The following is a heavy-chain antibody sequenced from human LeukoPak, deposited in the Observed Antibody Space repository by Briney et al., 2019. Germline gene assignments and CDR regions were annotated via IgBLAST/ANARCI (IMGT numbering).Heavy chain of an antibody. J-gene: IGHJ4*02. CDR1: GGSFSSYY. CDR2: IYYSGST. V-gene: IGHV4-59*08. CDR3: AGHHPRNTVDF. Sequence: SETLSLTCTVSGGSFSSYYWRWIRQPPGKGLECIGYIYYSGSTNYNPSIKGRVSISLETSKNQFSLKLSSVTAADTAVYFCAGHHPRNTVDFWGQGTLVTVSS. D-gene: IGHD2/OR15-2a*01.